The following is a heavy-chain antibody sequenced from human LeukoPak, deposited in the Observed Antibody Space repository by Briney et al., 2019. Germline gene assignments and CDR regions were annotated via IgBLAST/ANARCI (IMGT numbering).Heavy chain of an antibody. D-gene: IGHD6-13*01. Sequence: PSETLSLTCSISGGSISPYYWTWVRQSPGKGLEWIGYIYYGGSTNYNPSLKSRVTISIDTSETQFSLRLTSVTAADTAVYYCARGSSSWYIPQDYCGQGALVTVSS. CDR3: ARGSSSWYIPQDY. V-gene: IGHV4-59*01. CDR2: IYYGGST. CDR1: GGSISPYY. J-gene: IGHJ4*02.